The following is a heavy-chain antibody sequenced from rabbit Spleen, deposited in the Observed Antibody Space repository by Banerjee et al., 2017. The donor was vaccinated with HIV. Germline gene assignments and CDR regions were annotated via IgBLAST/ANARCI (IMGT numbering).Heavy chain of an antibody. CDR2: IYGGGSGNT. CDR1: GFDLNNYYY. Sequence: QSLEESGGGLVQPEGSLTLTCTASGFDLNNYYYMCWVRQAPGKGLEWIACIYGGGSGNTYYANWVTGRFTISSHNAQNTLYLQLNSLTAADTATYFCAREGGSSGGYYVPYFNLWGPGTLVTVS. V-gene: IGHV1S40*01. D-gene: IGHD1-1*01. J-gene: IGHJ4*01. CDR3: AREGGSSGGYYVPYFNL.